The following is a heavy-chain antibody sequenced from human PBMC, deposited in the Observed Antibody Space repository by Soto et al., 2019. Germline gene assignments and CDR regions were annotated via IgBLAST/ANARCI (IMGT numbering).Heavy chain of an antibody. J-gene: IGHJ3*02. CDR3: ARDDPSHYDILTGYQDAFDI. CDR2: IWYDGSNK. V-gene: IGHV3-33*01. CDR1: GFTFSSYG. Sequence: GGSLRLSCAASGFTFSSYGMHWVSQAPGKGLERVAVIWYDGSNKYYADSVKGRFTISRDNSKNTLYLQMNSLRAEDTAVYYCARDDPSHYDILTGYQDAFDIWGQGTMVTVSS. D-gene: IGHD3-9*01.